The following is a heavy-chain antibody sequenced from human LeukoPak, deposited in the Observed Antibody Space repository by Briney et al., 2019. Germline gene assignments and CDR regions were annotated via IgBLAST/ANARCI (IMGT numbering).Heavy chain of an antibody. D-gene: IGHD2-21*02. CDR3: AKPAYCGGDCYSSPFQH. Sequence: GGSLRLSCAASGFTFSNYDMHWVRQAPGMGLEWVAVISYDGSNKYSADSVKGRFTTSRDNSKNTLYLQMNSLRAEDTAVYYCAKPAYCGGDCYSSPFQHWGQGTLVTVSS. J-gene: IGHJ1*01. CDR1: GFTFSNYD. V-gene: IGHV3-30*18. CDR2: ISYDGSNK.